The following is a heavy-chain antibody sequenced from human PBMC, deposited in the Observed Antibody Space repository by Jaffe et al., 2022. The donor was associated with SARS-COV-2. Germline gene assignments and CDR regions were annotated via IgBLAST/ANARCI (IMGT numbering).Heavy chain of an antibody. D-gene: IGHD6-13*01. Sequence: QVQLQQWGAGLLKPSETLSLTCAVYGGSFSGYYWSWIRQPPGKGLEWIGEINHSGSTNYNPSLKSRVTISVDTSKNQFSLKLSSVTAADTAVYYCARCPAAAGKRLTATRAYYMDVWGKGTTVTVSS. CDR3: ARCPAAAGKRLTATRAYYMDV. CDR2: INHSGST. J-gene: IGHJ6*03. V-gene: IGHV4-34*01. CDR1: GGSFSGYY.